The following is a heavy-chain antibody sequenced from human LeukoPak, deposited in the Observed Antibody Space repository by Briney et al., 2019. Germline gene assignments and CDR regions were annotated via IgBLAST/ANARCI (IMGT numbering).Heavy chain of an antibody. D-gene: IGHD5-18*01. Sequence: SGTLSLTCSVSGGSISTSGYYWGWIRQSPGKGLEWIVSMSFDGNTFYNPSLKSRVTISLDTSRNQFSLRLTSVTAADTAIHFCTRLNTYGLYFDSWGQGSLVIVSS. CDR1: GGSISTSGYY. V-gene: IGHV4-39*07. CDR2: MSFDGNT. CDR3: TRLNTYGLYFDS. J-gene: IGHJ4*02.